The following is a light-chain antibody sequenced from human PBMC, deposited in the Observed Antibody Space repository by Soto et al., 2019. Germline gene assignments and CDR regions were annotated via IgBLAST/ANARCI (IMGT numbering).Light chain of an antibody. CDR2: GAS. J-gene: IGKJ1*01. V-gene: IGKV3-20*01. Sequence: EIVLTQSPGTLSLSPGERATLSCRASQSVSSSYLAWYQQKPGQAPRLLMYGASSRATGIPDRFSGSGSGTEFTLTISRLEPEDFAVYYCQQYGRSWTFGQGTKVEIK. CDR3: QQYGRSWT. CDR1: QSVSSSY.